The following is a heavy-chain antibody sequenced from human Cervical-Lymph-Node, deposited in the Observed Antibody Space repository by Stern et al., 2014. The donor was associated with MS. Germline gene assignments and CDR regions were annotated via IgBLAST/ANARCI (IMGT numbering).Heavy chain of an antibody. CDR3: VKFFDF. CDR2: ISRSGDNT. J-gene: IGHJ4*02. CDR1: GFPFSIYA. V-gene: IGHV3-23*04. Sequence: EVQLVESEGGLVQPGGSLRLSCAASGFPFSIYAMSWVRQAPGKGLEWVSAISRSGDNTYYADSVKGRFTISRDNSKNTLYLQMNSLRAEDTALYYCVKFFDFWGQGTLVTVSS.